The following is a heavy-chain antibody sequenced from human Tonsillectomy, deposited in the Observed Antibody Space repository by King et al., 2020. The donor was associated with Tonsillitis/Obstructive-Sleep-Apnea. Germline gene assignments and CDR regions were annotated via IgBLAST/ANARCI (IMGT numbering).Heavy chain of an antibody. V-gene: IGHV1-2*04. CDR3: AISEGYCGGGSCYSWSWFDP. J-gene: IGHJ5*02. CDR1: GYTFTGYY. CDR2: INPNSGGT. Sequence: QLVQSGAEVKKPGASVKVSCKASGYTFTGYYMHWVRQAPGQGLEWMGWINPNSGGTNYAQKFQGWVTMTRDTSISTAYMELSRLRSDDTAVYSLAISEGYCGGGSCYSWSWFDPWGQGTLVTVSS. D-gene: IGHD2-15*01.